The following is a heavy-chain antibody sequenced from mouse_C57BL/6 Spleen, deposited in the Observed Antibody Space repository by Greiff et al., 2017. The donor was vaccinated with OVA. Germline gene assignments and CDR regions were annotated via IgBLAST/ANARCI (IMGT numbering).Heavy chain of an antibody. CDR3: TYSNYWFAY. Sequence: EVQLQESGAELVRPGASVKLSCTASGFNIKDDYMHWVKQRPEQGLEWIGWIDPENGDTEYASKFQGKATITADTSSNTAYLQLSSLTSEDAAVYYCTYSNYWFAYWGQGTLVTVSA. J-gene: IGHJ3*01. CDR1: GFNIKDDY. V-gene: IGHV14-4*01. CDR2: IDPENGDT. D-gene: IGHD2-5*01.